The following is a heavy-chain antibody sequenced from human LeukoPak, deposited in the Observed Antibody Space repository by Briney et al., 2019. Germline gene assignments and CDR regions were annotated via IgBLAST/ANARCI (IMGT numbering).Heavy chain of an antibody. CDR3: ARGSSIKYGSGSYYHNWFDP. CDR2: IYTSGST. CDR1: GGSISSYY. D-gene: IGHD3-10*01. Sequence: PSETLSLTCTVSGGSISSYYWSWIRQPAGKGLEWIGRIYTSGSTNYNPSLKSRVTMSVDTSKNQFSLKLSSVTAADTAVYYCARGSSIKYGSGSYYHNWFDPWGQGTLVTVSS. V-gene: IGHV4-4*07. J-gene: IGHJ5*02.